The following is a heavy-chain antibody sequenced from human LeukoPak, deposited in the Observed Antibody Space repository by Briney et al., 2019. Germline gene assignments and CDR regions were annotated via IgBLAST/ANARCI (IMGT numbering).Heavy chain of an antibody. CDR1: GYTFTSYY. V-gene: IGHV1-2*04. D-gene: IGHD2-8*01. CDR2: INPNSGGT. CDR3: ARERTVYCTNGVCYKWGYFDY. J-gene: IGHJ4*02. Sequence: ASVKVSCKASGYTFTSYYMHWVRQAPGQGLEWMGWINPNSGGTNYAQKFQGWVTMTRDTSISTAYMELSRLRSDDTAVYYCARERTVYCTNGVCYKWGYFDYWGQGTLVTVSS.